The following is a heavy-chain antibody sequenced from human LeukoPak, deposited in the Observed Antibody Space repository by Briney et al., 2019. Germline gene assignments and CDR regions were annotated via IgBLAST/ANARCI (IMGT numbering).Heavy chain of an antibody. CDR1: GYPFIRYF. CDR3: ARSGGDAMLPFDY. V-gene: IGHV1-46*01. Sequence: ASVKVSCKASGYPFIRYFIHWVTQAPGPGLEWMGIINPSGASTRYAQELQGRVAMTSDTSTSTVYMEMSSLRSEDTAVYYWARSGGDAMLPFDYWGGGTLVTVSS. J-gene: IGHJ4*02. D-gene: IGHD2-21*02. CDR2: INPSGAST.